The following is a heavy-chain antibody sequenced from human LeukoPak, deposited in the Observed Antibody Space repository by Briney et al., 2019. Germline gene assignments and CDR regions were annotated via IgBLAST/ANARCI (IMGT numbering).Heavy chain of an antibody. CDR1: GGSISTSNYC. Sequence: SEALSLTCRVSGGSISTSNYCWVWIRQSPETGLEWVGSICHNGNAFYSPSLQSRVTMSLDTSKSQFYLRLTSVTAADTALYYCAKTKLDWLLFDFWGQGILVTVSS. J-gene: IGHJ4*02. CDR2: ICHNGNA. CDR3: AKTKLDWLLFDF. V-gene: IGHV4-39*07. D-gene: IGHD3-9*01.